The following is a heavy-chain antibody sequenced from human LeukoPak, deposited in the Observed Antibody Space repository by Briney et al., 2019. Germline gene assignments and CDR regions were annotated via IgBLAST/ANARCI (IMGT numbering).Heavy chain of an antibody. V-gene: IGHV3-30-3*01. Sequence: GSLRLSCAASGFDFNNYVMHWVRQAPGKGLEWVAVISYDGSNIYYSDSVKGRFTISRDNSKNTLYVQMSSLRPEDTAVYYCAREMATTETFGYWGQGTLVTVSS. CDR3: AREMATTETFGY. CDR1: GFDFNNYV. J-gene: IGHJ4*02. CDR2: ISYDGSNI. D-gene: IGHD5-24*01.